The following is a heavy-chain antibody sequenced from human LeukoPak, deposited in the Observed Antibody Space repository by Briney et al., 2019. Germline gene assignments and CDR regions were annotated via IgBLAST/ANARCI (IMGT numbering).Heavy chain of an antibody. CDR2: INRNSGGT. Sequence: SVKVSCKASGYTFSGYYMHWVRQAPGQGLEWIGWINRNSGGTYYAQKFQGSVTMTRDTSISTAYMELSRLRSDDTAVYYCARGDQVGATSSSDYWGQRTLVTVSS. V-gene: IGHV1-2*02. D-gene: IGHD1-26*01. CDR1: GYTFSGYY. J-gene: IGHJ4*02. CDR3: ARGDQVGATSSSDY.